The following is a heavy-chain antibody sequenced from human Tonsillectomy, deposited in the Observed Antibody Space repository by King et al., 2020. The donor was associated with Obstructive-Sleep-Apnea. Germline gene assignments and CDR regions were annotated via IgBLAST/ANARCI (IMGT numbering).Heavy chain of an antibody. CDR2: ISGSTGST. CDR3: AEDRTLDGSGSYSYFDF. Sequence: VQLVESGGNLEQPGGSLRLSCAASGFTFSSYAMSWVRQAPGKGLEWVSAISGSTGSTDYADSVKGRFTISRDNSKNTLYLQMSSLRVEDTAVYYCAEDRTLDGSGSYSYFDFWGQGTLVTVSS. CDR1: GFTFSSYA. J-gene: IGHJ4*02. D-gene: IGHD3-10*01. V-gene: IGHV3-23*04.